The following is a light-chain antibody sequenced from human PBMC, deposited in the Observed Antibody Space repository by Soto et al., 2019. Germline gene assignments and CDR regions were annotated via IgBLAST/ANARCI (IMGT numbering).Light chain of an antibody. CDR3: AAWDDSLNGQV. Sequence: QSVLTQPPSASGTPGQRVTISCSGSSSNIGINTVNWYQQLPGTAPKLLIYSNNQRPSGVPDRFSGSKSGTSASLAISGLQSEDEAYYYCAAWDDSLNGQVFGTGTKLTVL. J-gene: IGLJ1*01. V-gene: IGLV1-44*01. CDR1: SSNIGINT. CDR2: SNN.